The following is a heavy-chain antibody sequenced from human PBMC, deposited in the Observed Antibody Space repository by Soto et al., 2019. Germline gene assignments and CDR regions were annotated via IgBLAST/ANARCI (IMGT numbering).Heavy chain of an antibody. D-gene: IGHD2-15*01. CDR3: ARDSTRYCSGGSCYNWFDP. CDR2: ISAYNGNT. J-gene: IGHJ5*02. CDR1: GYTFTSYG. Sequence: ASVKVSCKASGYTFTSYGISWVRQAPGQGLEWMGWISAYNGNTNYAQKLQGRVTMTTDTSTSTAYMELRSLRSDDTAEYYCARDSTRYCSGGSCYNWFDPWGQGTLVTVSS. V-gene: IGHV1-18*01.